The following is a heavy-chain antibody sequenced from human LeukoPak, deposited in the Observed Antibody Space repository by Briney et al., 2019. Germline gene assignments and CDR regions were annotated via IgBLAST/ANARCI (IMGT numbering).Heavy chain of an antibody. J-gene: IGHJ4*02. CDR1: GFTFSSYG. V-gene: IGHV3-33*01. CDR2: IWYGGSNK. D-gene: IGHD3-22*01. CDR3: ARDQTPYYDSSGYYYGVDY. Sequence: GGSLRLSCAAAGFTFSSYGMHWVRQAPGKGLGGAAVIWYGGSNKFYADSVKGRFTISRDNSKNTLYLQMNTLRAEDTAVYYCARDQTPYYDSSGYYYGVDYWGQGTLVTVSS.